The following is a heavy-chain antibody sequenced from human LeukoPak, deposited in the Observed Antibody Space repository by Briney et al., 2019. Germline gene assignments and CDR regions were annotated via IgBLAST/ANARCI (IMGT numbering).Heavy chain of an antibody. D-gene: IGHD4-17*01. CDR3: AKVPISDYGDYVRY. CDR1: GFTVSNNW. V-gene: IGHV3-66*01. J-gene: IGHJ4*02. Sequence: GGSLRLSCAASGFTVSNNWMNWVRQAPGKGLEWVSLIYSDGSTYYADSVKGRFTISRDHSKNTLYLQMDSLRAEDTAVYYCAKVPISDYGDYVRYWGQGTLVTVSS. CDR2: IYSDGST.